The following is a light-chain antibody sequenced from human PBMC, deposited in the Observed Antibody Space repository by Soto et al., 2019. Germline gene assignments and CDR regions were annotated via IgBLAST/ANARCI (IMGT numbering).Light chain of an antibody. Sequence: ETVMTQSPATLSVXXXXXXXXXXXXSQSVGSDLAWYQQKPGQAPRLLIYGASTRATGIPARFSGRASGTEFTLTITGLQSEDFAVYYCQQYKNWPPISFGQGTRLEIK. CDR3: QQYKNWPPIS. J-gene: IGKJ5*01. CDR2: GAS. V-gene: IGKV3-15*01. CDR1: QSVGSD.